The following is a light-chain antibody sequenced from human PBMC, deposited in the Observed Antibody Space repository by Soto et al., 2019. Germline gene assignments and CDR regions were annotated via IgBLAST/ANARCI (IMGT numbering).Light chain of an antibody. CDR1: QSVTSTS. J-gene: IGKJ4*01. CDR3: QQYGNPPLT. Sequence: EIVGARSESTLSFSPGSRADLYGRGTQSVTSTSLAWYQQKPGQAPRLLIYGASTRPTGIPARFSGSGSGTAFTLTISRLEPEDFALYYCQQYGNPPLTFGGGTKVDIK. CDR2: GAS. V-gene: IGKV3-20*01.